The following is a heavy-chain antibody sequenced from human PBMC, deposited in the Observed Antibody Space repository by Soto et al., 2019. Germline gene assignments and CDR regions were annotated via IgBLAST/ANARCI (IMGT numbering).Heavy chain of an antibody. CDR3: ARGRNRLGYCSSTSCYRDNWFDP. CDR1: GGSFSGYY. V-gene: IGHV4-34*01. D-gene: IGHD2-2*02. J-gene: IGHJ5*02. Sequence: SETLSLTCAVYGGSFSGYYWSWIRQPPGKGLEWIGEINHSGSTNYNPSLKSRVTISVDTSKNQFSLKLSSVTAADTAVYYCARGRNRLGYCSSTSCYRDNWFDPWDQGTLVTVSS. CDR2: INHSGST.